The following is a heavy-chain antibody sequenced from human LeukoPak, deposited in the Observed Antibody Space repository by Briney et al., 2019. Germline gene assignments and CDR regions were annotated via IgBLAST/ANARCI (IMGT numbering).Heavy chain of an antibody. CDR1: GGSFSGYY. CDR3: ATYGSGREGTPNY. V-gene: IGHV4-34*01. CDR2: INHSGST. J-gene: IGHJ4*02. D-gene: IGHD3-10*01. Sequence: SETLSLTCAVYGGSFSGYYWSWIRQPPGKGLEWIGEINHSGSTNYNPSLKSRVTISVDTSKNQFSLKLSSVTAADTAVYYCATYGSGREGTPNYWGQGTLVTVSS.